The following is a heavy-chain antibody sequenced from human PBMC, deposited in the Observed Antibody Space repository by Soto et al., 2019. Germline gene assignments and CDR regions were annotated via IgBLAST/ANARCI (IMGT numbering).Heavy chain of an antibody. CDR1: GFTVSSND. V-gene: IGHV3-53*01. Sequence: PGGSLRLSCAASGFTVSSNDMRWVRQAPGKGLEWVSVIYSGGSRYYADSVKGRFTISRDNSKNTLYLQMNSLRAEDTPVYYCARDMGPWYFDYSAQGTLVPVSS. J-gene: IGHJ4*02. CDR3: ARDMGPWYFDY. CDR2: IYSGGSR. D-gene: IGHD3-10*01.